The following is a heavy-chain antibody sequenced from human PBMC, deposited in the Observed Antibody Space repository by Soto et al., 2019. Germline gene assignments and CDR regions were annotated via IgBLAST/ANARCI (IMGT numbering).Heavy chain of an antibody. V-gene: IGHV4-59*08. D-gene: IGHD3-22*01. CDR1: GGSISSYY. Sequence: SETLSLTCTVSGGSISSYYWSWIRQPPGKGLEWIGYIYYSGSTNYNPSLKSRVTISVDTSKNQFSRKLSSVTAADTAVYYCARQLWSGYYDSSGYFDYWGQGTLVTVSS. J-gene: IGHJ4*02. CDR3: ARQLWSGYYDSSGYFDY. CDR2: IYYSGST.